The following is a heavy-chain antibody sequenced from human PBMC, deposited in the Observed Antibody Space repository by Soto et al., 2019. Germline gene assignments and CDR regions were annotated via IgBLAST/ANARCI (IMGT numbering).Heavy chain of an antibody. D-gene: IGHD3-10*01. CDR3: AIEGMYHFEAKDYYPSTSGLDF. CDR1: GDSLDGYY. V-gene: IGHV1-2*02. CDR2: IFPKSGGT. J-gene: IGHJ6*02. Sequence: GASVKVSCKASGDSLDGYYIHWVRQTPGQGLEWMGWIFPKSGGTRLQRRFQGRVSMTSESYTGPVYLDLTSLAFDDTAVYYCAIEGMYHFEAKDYYPSTSGLDFWGQGTTVTVSS.